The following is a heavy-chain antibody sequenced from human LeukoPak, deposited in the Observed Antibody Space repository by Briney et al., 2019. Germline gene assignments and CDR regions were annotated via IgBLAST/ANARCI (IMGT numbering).Heavy chain of an antibody. CDR3: ARSHYGGSSFDY. Sequence: SETLSLTCTVSGGSISTYYWSWIRQPPGKGLEWIGYIYYSGSTYYNPSLKSRVTISVDTSKNQFSLKLSSVTAADTAVYYCARSHYGGSSFDYWGQGTLVTVSS. D-gene: IGHD4-23*01. CDR1: GGSISTYY. V-gene: IGHV4-59*12. CDR2: IYYSGST. J-gene: IGHJ4*02.